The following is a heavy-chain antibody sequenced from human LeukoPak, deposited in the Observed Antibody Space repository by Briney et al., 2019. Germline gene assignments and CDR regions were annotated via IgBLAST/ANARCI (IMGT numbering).Heavy chain of an antibody. V-gene: IGHV3-21*01. CDR2: ISSSSSYI. CDR3: ARDVQHPQLVPLEY. D-gene: IGHD6-6*01. Sequence: PGGSLRLSCAASEFTFGDYAMNWVRQAPGKGLEWVSSISSSSSYIYYADSVKGRFTISRDNAKNSLYLQMNSLRAEDTAVYYCARDVQHPQLVPLEYWGQGTLVTVSS. J-gene: IGHJ4*02. CDR1: EFTFGDYA.